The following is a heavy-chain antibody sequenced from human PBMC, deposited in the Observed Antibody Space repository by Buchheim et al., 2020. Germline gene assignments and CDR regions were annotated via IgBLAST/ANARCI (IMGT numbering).Heavy chain of an antibody. CDR1: GYTFTGYY. D-gene: IGHD6-6*01. CDR3: ARDYGYSSSSREGGFDY. CDR2: INPNSGGT. Sequence: QVQLVQSGAEVKKPGASVKVSCKASGYTFTGYYMHWVRQAPGQGLEWMGWINPNSGGTTYAQKFQGRVTMTRDTSISTAYMELSRLRSDDTAVYYCARDYGYSSSSREGGFDYWGQGTL. J-gene: IGHJ4*02. V-gene: IGHV1-2*02.